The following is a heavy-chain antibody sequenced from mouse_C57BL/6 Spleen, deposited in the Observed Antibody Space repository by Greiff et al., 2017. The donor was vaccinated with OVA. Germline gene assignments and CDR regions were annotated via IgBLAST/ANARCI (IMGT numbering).Heavy chain of an antibody. CDR2: IYPRDGST. Sequence: QVQLQQSGPELVKPGASVKMSCKASGYTFTDHTIHWMKQRPEQGLEWIGYIYPRDGSTKYNEKFKGKATLTADKSSSTAYMQLNSLTSEDSAVYFCARGALDSYFDYWGQGTTLTVSS. J-gene: IGHJ2*01. D-gene: IGHD3-2*01. CDR1: GYTFTDHT. CDR3: ARGALDSYFDY. V-gene: IGHV1-78*01.